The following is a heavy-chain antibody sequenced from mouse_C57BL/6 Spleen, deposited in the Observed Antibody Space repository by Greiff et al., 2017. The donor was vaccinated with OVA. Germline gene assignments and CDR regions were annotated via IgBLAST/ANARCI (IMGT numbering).Heavy chain of an antibody. V-gene: IGHV1-82*01. J-gene: IGHJ1*03. CDR3: ARDAITTVVAHWYFDV. CDR1: GYAFSSSW. CDR2: IYPGDGDT. D-gene: IGHD1-1*01. Sequence: VQLQQSGPELVKPGASVKISCKASGYAFSSSWMNWVKQRPGKGLEWIGRIYPGDGDTNYNGQFKGKATLTADKSSSTAYMQLSSLTSEDSAVYFCARDAITTVVAHWYFDVWGTGTTVTVSS.